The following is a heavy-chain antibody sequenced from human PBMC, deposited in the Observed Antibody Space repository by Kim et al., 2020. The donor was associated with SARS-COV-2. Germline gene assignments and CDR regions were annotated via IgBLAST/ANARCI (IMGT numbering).Heavy chain of an antibody. D-gene: IGHD4-17*01. J-gene: IGHJ6*02. V-gene: IGHV3-48*01. CDR2: ISSSSSTI. CDR3: ARVEGGYYGDYYYYYGMDV. Sequence: GGSLRLSCAASGFTFSSYSMNWVRQAPGKGLEWVSYISSSSSTIYYADSVKGRFTISRDNAKNSLYLQMNSLRAEDTAVYYCARVEGGYYGDYYYYYGMDVWGQGTTVTVSS. CDR1: GFTFSSYS.